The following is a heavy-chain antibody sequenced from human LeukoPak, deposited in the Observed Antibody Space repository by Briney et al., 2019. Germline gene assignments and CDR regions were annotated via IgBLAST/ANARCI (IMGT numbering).Heavy chain of an antibody. D-gene: IGHD3-22*01. CDR2: IRYDGSDK. Sequence: GGSLRLSCAASGFTFGGYGMHWVRQAPGKGLEWVSFIRYDGSDKYYADSVKGRFTISRDNSKNTLYLQMNSLRAEDTAVYYCAKLQGAWRLYYESSGSYYFDSWGQGTLVTVSS. V-gene: IGHV3-30*02. CDR1: GFTFGGYG. CDR3: AKLQGAWRLYYESSGSYYFDS. J-gene: IGHJ4*02.